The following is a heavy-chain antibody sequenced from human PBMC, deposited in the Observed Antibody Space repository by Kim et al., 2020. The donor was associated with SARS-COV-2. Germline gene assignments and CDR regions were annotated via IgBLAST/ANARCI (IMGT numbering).Heavy chain of an antibody. J-gene: IGHJ4*02. CDR2: ISSTSSYI. CDR3: ARYSSNWYYLDY. V-gene: IGHV3-21*01. D-gene: IGHD6-13*01. CDR1: GFTFSTYS. Sequence: GGSLRLSCAASGFTFSTYSINWVRQAPGRGLEWVSSISSTSSYIYYADSVRGRFTISRDNAKNSLYLQLNSLRAEDTAVYYCARYSSNWYYLDYWAQGTL.